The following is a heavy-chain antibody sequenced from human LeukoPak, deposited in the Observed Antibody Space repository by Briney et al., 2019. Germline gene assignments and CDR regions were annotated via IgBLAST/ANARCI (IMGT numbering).Heavy chain of an antibody. D-gene: IGHD2-8*01. J-gene: IGHJ6*02. CDR1: GYTFTCYY. Sequence: ASVKVSCRASGYTFTCYYMHWVRQAPGQGLEWMGRINPNSGGTNYAQKFQGRVTMTRDTSISTAYMELSRLRSDDTAVYYCAREPLEYCTNGVCYSHYYYGMDVWGQGTTVTVSS. CDR2: INPNSGGT. CDR3: AREPLEYCTNGVCYSHYYYGMDV. V-gene: IGHV1-2*06.